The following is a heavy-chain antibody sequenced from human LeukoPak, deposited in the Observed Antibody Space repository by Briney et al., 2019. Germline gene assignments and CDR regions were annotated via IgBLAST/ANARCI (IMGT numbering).Heavy chain of an antibody. V-gene: IGHV3-53*01. D-gene: IGHD6-6*01. Sequence: GGSLRLSCAASGFTVSSNYMSWVRQAPGKGLERVSVIYSGGSTYYADSVKGRFTISRDNSKNTLYLQMNSLRGEDTALYYCAKDLLQWEQLVGNWGQGTLVTVSS. CDR1: GFTVSSNY. CDR3: AKDLLQWEQLVGN. J-gene: IGHJ4*02. CDR2: IYSGGST.